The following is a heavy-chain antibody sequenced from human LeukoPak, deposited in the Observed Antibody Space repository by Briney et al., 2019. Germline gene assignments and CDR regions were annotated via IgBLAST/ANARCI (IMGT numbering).Heavy chain of an antibody. D-gene: IGHD3-10*01. CDR2: IPYDGSNK. V-gene: IGHV3-30*04. CDR3: ASRGHVGSGTYSPYDY. CDR1: GFTFSSYA. J-gene: IGHJ4*02. Sequence: GGSLRLSCAASGFTFSSYAMHWVRQAPGKGLQWVALIPYDGSNKYYADSVKGRFTISRDNSRNTVYLQMTSLRAEDTAVYYCASRGHVGSGTYSPYDYWGQGTLVTVSS.